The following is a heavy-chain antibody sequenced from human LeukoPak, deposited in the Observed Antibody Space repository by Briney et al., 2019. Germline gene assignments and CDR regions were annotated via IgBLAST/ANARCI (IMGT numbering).Heavy chain of an antibody. D-gene: IGHD6-19*01. V-gene: IGHV3-23*01. J-gene: IGHJ4*02. Sequence: GGSLRLSCAASGFTFSSHAMSWVRQAPGTGLEWASTISGSGGSTDYADSVKGRFTISRDNSKNTLYLQMNSLRAEDTAVYYCAKAYGSGWAPFDYWGQGTLVTVSS. CDR1: GFTFSSHA. CDR2: ISGSGGST. CDR3: AKAYGSGWAPFDY.